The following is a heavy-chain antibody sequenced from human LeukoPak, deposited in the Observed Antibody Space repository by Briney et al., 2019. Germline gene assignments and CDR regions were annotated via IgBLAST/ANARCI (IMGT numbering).Heavy chain of an antibody. D-gene: IGHD6-6*01. J-gene: IGHJ5*02. Sequence: SETLSLTCTVSGGSISSYYWSWIRQPAGKGLEWIGRIYTSGSTNYNPSLKSRVTMSADTSKNQFSLKLSSVTAADTAVYYCARDFPGVRRAARPLLAFDPWGQGTLVTVSS. CDR1: GGSISSYY. CDR3: ARDFPGVRRAARPLLAFDP. CDR2: IYTSGST. V-gene: IGHV4-4*07.